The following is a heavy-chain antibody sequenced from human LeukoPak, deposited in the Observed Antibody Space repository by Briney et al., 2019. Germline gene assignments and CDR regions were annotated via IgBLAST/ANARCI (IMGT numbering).Heavy chain of an antibody. V-gene: IGHV3-53*01. J-gene: IGHJ3*02. CDR3: ARDLVTTVTTPRRDAFDI. CDR1: GFTVSSNY. Sequence: QAEGSLRLSCAASGFTVSSNYMSWVRQAPGKGLEWVSVIYSGGSTYYADSVKGRFTISRDNSKNTLYLQMNSLRAEDTAVYYCARDLVTTVTTPRRDAFDIWGQGTMVTVSS. D-gene: IGHD4-17*01. CDR2: IYSGGST.